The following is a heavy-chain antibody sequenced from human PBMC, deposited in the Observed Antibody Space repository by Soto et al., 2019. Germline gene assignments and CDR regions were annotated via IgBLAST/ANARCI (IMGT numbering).Heavy chain of an antibody. V-gene: IGHV3-30-3*01. Sequence: QVQLVESGGGVVQPGTSLRLSCAASGFTFSNYALLWVRQAPGKGLEWVAVISHDATNKYNTDSVKGRFTISRDNSMDTLYLQMHSLRIEDTAAYYCVRVPGYGGFSWKFDLWGRGTLVTVS. CDR1: GFTFSNYA. CDR3: VRVPGYGGFSWKFDL. J-gene: IGHJ2*01. CDR2: ISHDATNK. D-gene: IGHD4-17*01.